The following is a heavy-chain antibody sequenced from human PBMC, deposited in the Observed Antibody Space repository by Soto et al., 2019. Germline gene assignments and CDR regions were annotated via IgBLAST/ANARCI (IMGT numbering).Heavy chain of an antibody. Sequence: GGSLRLSCAASGFTFSSYGMHWVRQAPGKGLEWVAVISYDGSNKYYADSVKGRFTISRDNSKNTLYLQMNSLRAEDTAVYYYAKDPKSSSSKRLRFGPAQAFDYWGQGTLVTVSS. V-gene: IGHV3-30*18. J-gene: IGHJ4*02. CDR3: AKDPKSSSSKRLRFGPAQAFDY. CDR2: ISYDGSNK. D-gene: IGHD6-6*01. CDR1: GFTFSSYG.